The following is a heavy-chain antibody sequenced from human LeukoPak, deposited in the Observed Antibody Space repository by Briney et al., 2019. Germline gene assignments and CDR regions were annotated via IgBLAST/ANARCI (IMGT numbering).Heavy chain of an antibody. J-gene: IGHJ4*02. CDR1: GFTFSTYA. V-gene: IGHV3-64D*08. Sequence: PGGSLRLSCSGSGFTFSTYAMHWVRQAPGKGLEYVSAISKSGGGTYYAAAVRGRFTISRDNSKNTLYLQMSSPRFEDAAVYYCMGRDGLGFWGQGTLVTVSS. D-gene: IGHD5-24*01. CDR3: MGRDGLGF. CDR2: ISKSGGGT.